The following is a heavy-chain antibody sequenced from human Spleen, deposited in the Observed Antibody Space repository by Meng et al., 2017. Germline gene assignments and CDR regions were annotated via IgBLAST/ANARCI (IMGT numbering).Heavy chain of an antibody. Sequence: QVQLVQSGAEVKKPGSSVKVSCEASGGTLSNFAIIWVRQAPGQGLEWMGGIIPIFATTNYAQKFQGRVTITADRSTATAYMDLSSLRSEDTAIYYCARGPSIYGDYNWFDSWGQGTLVTVSS. CDR3: ARGPSIYGDYNWFDS. J-gene: IGHJ5*01. V-gene: IGHV1-69*06. D-gene: IGHD4-17*01. CDR2: IIPIFATT. CDR1: GGTLSNFA.